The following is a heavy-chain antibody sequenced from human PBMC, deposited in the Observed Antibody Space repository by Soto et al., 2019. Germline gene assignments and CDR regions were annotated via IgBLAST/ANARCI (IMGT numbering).Heavy chain of an antibody. CDR3: ARNNKSYYDSSGYYYNWFDP. Sequence: PSETLSLTCTVSGGSISRGDYYWSWIRQPPGKGLEWIGYIYYSGSTYYNPSLKSRVTLSVDTSKNQFSLKLSSVAAADTAVYYCARNNKSYYDSSGYYYNWFDPWGQGTLVPV. D-gene: IGHD3-22*01. V-gene: IGHV4-30-4*01. CDR2: IYYSGST. CDR1: GGSISRGDYY. J-gene: IGHJ5*02.